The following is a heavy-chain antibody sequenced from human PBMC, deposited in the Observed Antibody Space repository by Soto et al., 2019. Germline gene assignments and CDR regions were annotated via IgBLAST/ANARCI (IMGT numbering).Heavy chain of an antibody. CDR1: GFTFDDYA. D-gene: IGHD5-12*01. J-gene: IGHJ4*02. CDR2: ISWNSGSI. CDR3: AKDKGRGYDYYFDY. V-gene: IGHV3-9*01. Sequence: VQLVESGGGLVQPGRSLRLSCAASGFTFDDYAMHWVRQAPGKGLEWVSGISWNSGSIGYADSVKGRFTISRDNAKNSLYLQMNSLRAEDTALYYCAKDKGRGYDYYFDYWGQGTLVTVSS.